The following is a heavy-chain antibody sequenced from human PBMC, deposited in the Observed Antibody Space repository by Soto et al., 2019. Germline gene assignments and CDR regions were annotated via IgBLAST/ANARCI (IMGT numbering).Heavy chain of an antibody. D-gene: IGHD3-10*01. CDR2: IIPIFGTA. J-gene: IGHJ5*02. V-gene: IGHV1-69*13. CDR1: GGTFSSYA. CDR3: ARDIHYYGSGSPINWFDP. Sequence: SVKVSCKASGGTFSSYAISWVRQAPGQGLEWMGGIIPIFGTANYAQKFQGRVTITADESTSTAYMELSSLRSEDTAVYYCARDIHYYGSGSPINWFDPWGQGTLVTVSS.